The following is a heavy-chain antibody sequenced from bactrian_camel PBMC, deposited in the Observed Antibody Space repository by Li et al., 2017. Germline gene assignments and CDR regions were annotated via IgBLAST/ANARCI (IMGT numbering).Heavy chain of an antibody. J-gene: IGHJ4*01. D-gene: IGHD1*01. CDR2: TIAAGRIA. Sequence: HVQLVESGGGSVQSGGSLRLSRALSVLAYSSICMGWFRQVPGKEREGVATIAAGRIAAYADSVKGRMTISRDSSKTTLYLQMNNLKPEDTAMYYCAAGWRVTRTAWHYKDDYTNWGQGTQVTVS. CDR1: VLAYSSIC. V-gene: IGHV3S1*01. CDR3: AAGWRVTRTAWHYKDDYTN.